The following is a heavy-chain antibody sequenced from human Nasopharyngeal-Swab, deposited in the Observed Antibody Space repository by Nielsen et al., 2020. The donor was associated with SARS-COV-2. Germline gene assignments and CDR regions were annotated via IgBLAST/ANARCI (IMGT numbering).Heavy chain of an antibody. CDR3: ARDLPGYDILTGYYRAYYFDY. CDR2: ISSSGSTI. J-gene: IGHJ4*02. Sequence: GGSLRLSCAASGFTFSDYYMSWIRQAPGQGLEWVSYISSSGSTIYYADSVKGRFTISRDNAKNSLYLQMNSLRAEDTAVYYCARDLPGYDILTGYYRAYYFDYWGQGTLVTVSS. CDR1: GFTFSDYY. V-gene: IGHV3-11*01. D-gene: IGHD3-9*01.